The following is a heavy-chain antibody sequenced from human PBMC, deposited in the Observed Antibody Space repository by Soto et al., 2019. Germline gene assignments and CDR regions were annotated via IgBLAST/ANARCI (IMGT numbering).Heavy chain of an antibody. CDR3: FGGNGGPQ. J-gene: IGHJ4*02. CDR2: IKPDGSVT. CDR1: DFTLGNYW. D-gene: IGHD3-16*01. V-gene: IGHV3-7*03. Sequence: PGGSLRLSCITSDFTLGNYWMSWARQAPGKGLEWVANIKPDGSVTNYLDSVKGRFTISRDNVRNSVSLQMNSLRVEDTAVYFCFGGNGGPQWGQGTLVTVSS.